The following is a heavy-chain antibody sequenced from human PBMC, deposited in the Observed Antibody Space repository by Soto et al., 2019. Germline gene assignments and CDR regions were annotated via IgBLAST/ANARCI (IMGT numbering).Heavy chain of an antibody. CDR1: GYTFTSYD. J-gene: IGHJ6*02. D-gene: IGHD2-15*01. CDR2: MNPNSGNT. CDR3: ARKKPLLDYYYGMDV. Sequence: ASVKVSCKASGYTFTSYDINWVRQATGQGLEWMGWMNPNSGNTGYAQKFQGRVTMTRNTSISTAYMELSSLRSEDTALYYCARKKPLLDYYYGMDVWGQGTTVTVSS. V-gene: IGHV1-8*01.